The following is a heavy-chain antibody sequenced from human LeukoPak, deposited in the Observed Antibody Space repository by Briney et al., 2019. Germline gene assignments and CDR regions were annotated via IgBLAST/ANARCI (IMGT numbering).Heavy chain of an antibody. D-gene: IGHD6-19*01. CDR1: GGSISSYY. Sequence: SETLSLTCTVSGGSISSYYWSWIRQSAGKGLEWVGRIYKNGGTYYNPSLKSRVTMSVDTSKNQFSLKLNSVTAADTALYYCARDREWLIPGYFDLWGRGSLVTVSS. CDR2: IYKNGGT. V-gene: IGHV4-4*07. CDR3: ARDREWLIPGYFDL. J-gene: IGHJ2*01.